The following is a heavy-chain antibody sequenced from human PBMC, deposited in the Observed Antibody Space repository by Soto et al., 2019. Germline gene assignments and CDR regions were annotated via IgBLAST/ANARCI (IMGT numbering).Heavy chain of an antibody. J-gene: IGHJ6*02. CDR1: GYTFSNYG. V-gene: IGHV1-18*01. D-gene: IGHD6-19*01. Sequence: QVQLVQSGAEVKKPGASVMVSCKTSGYTFSNYGINWVRQAPGQGLEWMGWISGYNGNTNYAQTVQGRVTMTTDTSTGTVYMELRSLKSDDTAIYYCSRFIMVGGWFDPNYYHGMDVWGQGTKVTVSS. CDR2: ISGYNGNT. CDR3: SRFIMVGGWFDPNYYHGMDV.